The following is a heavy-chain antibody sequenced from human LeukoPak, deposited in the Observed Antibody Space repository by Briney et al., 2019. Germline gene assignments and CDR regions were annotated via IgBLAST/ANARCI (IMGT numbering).Heavy chain of an antibody. J-gene: IGHJ4*02. CDR2: ISAYNGNT. D-gene: IGHD1-26*01. Sequence: ASVKVFCNASGYAFTHYGISWVRQAPGQGLEWMGWISAYNGNTQYAQKLQGRVTMTTDSSTSTAYMELRSLRSDDTAVYYCTRDKYANDYYEGDYWGQGTLVTVSS. CDR3: TRDKYANDYYEGDY. CDR1: GYAFTHYG. V-gene: IGHV1-18*01.